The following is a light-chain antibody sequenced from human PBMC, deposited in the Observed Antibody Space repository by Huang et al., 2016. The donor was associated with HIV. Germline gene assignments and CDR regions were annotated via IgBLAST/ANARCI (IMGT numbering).Light chain of an antibody. Sequence: EIVLTQSPATLSLSPGERATISCRASQSVDRFVAWYQKKVVQAPRRVIYEALNRATGIPARFSGSGSGTGFTLTISSLEPEDFAIYYCQQRGNWQLTFGGGTKVEIK. CDR1: QSVDRF. CDR3: QQRGNWQLT. CDR2: EAL. V-gene: IGKV3-11*01. J-gene: IGKJ4*01.